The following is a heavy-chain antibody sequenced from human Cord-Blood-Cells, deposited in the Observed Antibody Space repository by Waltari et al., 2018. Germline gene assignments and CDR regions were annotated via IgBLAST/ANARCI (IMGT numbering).Heavy chain of an antibody. CDR3: AKASVGAFDI. J-gene: IGHJ3*02. V-gene: IGHV3-30*18. CDR1: GFTFSSSG. Sequence: QVQLVESGGGVVQPGRSLRLSCAASGFTFSSSGMPRVRQAPGKGLEWVAVISYDGSNKYYADSVKGRFTISRDNSKNTLYLQMNSLRAEDTAVYYCAKASVGAFDIWGQGTMVTVSS. D-gene: IGHD1-26*01. CDR2: ISYDGSNK.